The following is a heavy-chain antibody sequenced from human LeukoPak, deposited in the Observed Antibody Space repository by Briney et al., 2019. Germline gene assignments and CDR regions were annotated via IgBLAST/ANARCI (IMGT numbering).Heavy chain of an antibody. J-gene: IGHJ4*02. CDR3: ARAYCSSTSCYPGLFNS. D-gene: IGHD2-2*01. CDR1: GDSLSGHH. Sequence: SETLSLTRSVSGDSLSGHHWSWIRQPPGKGLEWIWDIYYSGNTNYNPSLKSRVTISIDTSKNQCSLKLGSVTAADTAVYYCARAYCSSTSCYPGLFNSWGQGTRVTVSS. V-gene: IGHV4-59*11. CDR2: IYYSGNT.